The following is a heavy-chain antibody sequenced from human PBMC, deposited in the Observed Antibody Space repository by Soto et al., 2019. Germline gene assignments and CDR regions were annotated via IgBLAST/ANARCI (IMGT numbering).Heavy chain of an antibody. CDR3: AKDRSRAAADQYYYGMDV. Sequence: GGSLRLSCAASGFTFDDYTMHWVRQAPGKGLEWVSLISWDGGSTYYADSVKGRFTISRDNSKNSLYLQMNSLRTEDTALYYCAKDRSRAAADQYYYGMDVWGQGTTVTVYS. CDR2: ISWDGGST. D-gene: IGHD6-13*01. V-gene: IGHV3-43*01. CDR1: GFTFDDYT. J-gene: IGHJ6*02.